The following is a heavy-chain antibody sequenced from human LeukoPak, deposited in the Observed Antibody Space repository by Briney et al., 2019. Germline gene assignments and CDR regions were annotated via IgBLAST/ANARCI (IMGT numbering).Heavy chain of an antibody. CDR2: ISYDGSNK. V-gene: IGHV3-30*18. CDR3: AKDRGKQWPVSDY. D-gene: IGHD6-19*01. Sequence: GGSLRLSCAASGFTFSSYGMHWVRQAPGKGLEWVAVISYDGSNKYYADSVKGRFTISRDNSKNTLYLQMNSLRAEDTAVYYCAKDRGKQWPVSDYWGQGTLVTVSS. CDR1: GFTFSSYG. J-gene: IGHJ4*02.